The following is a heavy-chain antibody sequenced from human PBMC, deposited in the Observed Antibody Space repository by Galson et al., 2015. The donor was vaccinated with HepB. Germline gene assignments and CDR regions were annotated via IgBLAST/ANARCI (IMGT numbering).Heavy chain of an antibody. CDR2: ISGYNGNT. J-gene: IGHJ4*02. V-gene: IGHV1-18*01. CDR1: GNIYKNYG. Sequence: SVKVSCKASGNIYKNYGISWVRQAPGQGLEWMGWISGYNGNTKYAQNLEGRVTMTTDTSTNTVYLELRSLRSDATAVYYWARTRYSDSPPDNWGQGTLVTVSS. D-gene: IGHD5-12*01. CDR3: ARTRYSDSPPDN.